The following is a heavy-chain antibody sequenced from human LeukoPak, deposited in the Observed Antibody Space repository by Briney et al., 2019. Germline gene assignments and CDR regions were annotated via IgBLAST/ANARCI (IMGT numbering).Heavy chain of an antibody. J-gene: IGHJ6*03. CDR3: AEDPHNYYMDV. CDR1: GFTFSSYA. CDR2: ISDSGDIT. Sequence: GGSLRLSCAASGFTFSSYAMNWVRQAPGKGLEWVSAISDSGDITSYADSVKGRFTISRDNSKNTLYLRMSSLRAEDSALYYCAEDPHNYYMDVWGKGTTVTVSS. V-gene: IGHV3-23*01.